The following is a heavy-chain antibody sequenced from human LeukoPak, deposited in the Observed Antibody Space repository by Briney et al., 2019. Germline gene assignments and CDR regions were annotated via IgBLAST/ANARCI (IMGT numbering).Heavy chain of an antibody. CDR1: GYTFTSYG. J-gene: IGHJ4*02. V-gene: IGHV1-18*01. CDR2: ISAYNGNA. D-gene: IGHD4-11*01. CDR3: ARDWRLQPNKYYFDY. Sequence: GASVKVSCKVSGYTFTSYGISWVRQAPGQGLEWMGWISAYNGNANSAQKLQGRVTMTTDTSASTAYMELRSLRSDDTAVYYCARDWRLQPNKYYFDYWGQGTLVTVSS.